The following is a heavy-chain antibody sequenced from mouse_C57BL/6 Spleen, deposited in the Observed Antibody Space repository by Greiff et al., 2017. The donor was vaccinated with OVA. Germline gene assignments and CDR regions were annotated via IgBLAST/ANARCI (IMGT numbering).Heavy chain of an antibody. J-gene: IGHJ3*01. Sequence: VQLKQSGPELVKPGASVKISCKASGYTFTDYYMNWVKQSHGKSLEWIGDINPNNGGTSYNQKFKGKATLTVDKSSSTAYMELRSLTSEDSAVYYCARGYWFAYWGQGTLVTVSA. D-gene: IGHD2-2*01. CDR3: ARGYWFAY. CDR1: GYTFTDYY. CDR2: INPNNGGT. V-gene: IGHV1-26*01.